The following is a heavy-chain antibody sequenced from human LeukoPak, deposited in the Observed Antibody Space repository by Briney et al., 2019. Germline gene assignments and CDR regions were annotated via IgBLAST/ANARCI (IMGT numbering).Heavy chain of an antibody. CDR2: INPSGGST. V-gene: IGHV1-46*01. CDR3: ARVPAPGKYSSSSRPDY. J-gene: IGHJ4*02. CDR1: GYTFTSYY. Sequence: GASVKVSCKASGYTFTSYYMHWVRQAPGQGLEWMGIINPSGGSTSYAQQFQGRVTMTRDTSTSTVYMELSSLRSEDTAVYYCARVPAPGKYSSSSRPDYWGQGTLVTVSS. D-gene: IGHD6-6*01.